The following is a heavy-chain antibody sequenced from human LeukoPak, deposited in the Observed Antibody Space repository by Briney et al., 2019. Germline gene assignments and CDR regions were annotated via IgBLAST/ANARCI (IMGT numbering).Heavy chain of an antibody. CDR2: IYHSGST. CDR3: ARDRNTMIVVVPFDY. V-gene: IGHV4-39*07. Sequence: SETLSLTCTVSGGSISSSSYYWGWIRQPPGKGLEWIGSIYHSGSTYYNPSLKSRVTISVDTSKNQFSLKLSSVTAADTAVYYCARDRNTMIVVVPFDYWGQGTLVTVSS. CDR1: GGSISSSSYY. D-gene: IGHD3-22*01. J-gene: IGHJ4*02.